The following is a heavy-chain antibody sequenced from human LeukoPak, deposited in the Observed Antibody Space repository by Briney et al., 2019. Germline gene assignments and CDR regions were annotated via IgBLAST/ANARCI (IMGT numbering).Heavy chain of an antibody. CDR2: IYYSGST. V-gene: IGHV4-39*07. J-gene: IGHJ3*02. CDR1: GGSISSSSYY. CDR3: AREVTYYYDSSGFSQGAFDI. D-gene: IGHD3-22*01. Sequence: SETLSLTCTVSGGSISSSSYYWGWIRQPPGKGLEWIGSIYYSGSTNYNPSLKSRVTISVDTSKNQFSLKLSSVTAADTAVYYCAREVTYYYDSSGFSQGAFDIWGQGTMVTVSS.